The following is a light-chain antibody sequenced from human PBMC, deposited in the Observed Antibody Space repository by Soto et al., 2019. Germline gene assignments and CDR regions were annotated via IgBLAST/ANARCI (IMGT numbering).Light chain of an antibody. CDR2: ASS. J-gene: IGKJ3*01. CDR1: QGISNC. CDR3: QQANSSPCT. V-gene: IGKV1-12*01. Sequence: DIQLTQSPSFVSASVGDRVTITCRASQGISNCLVWYQQKPGQAPKLLIYASSSLQSGVPSRFSGSGSWTAFPLIINSLQPENFANYYCQQANSSPCTFVHGTRVDIK.